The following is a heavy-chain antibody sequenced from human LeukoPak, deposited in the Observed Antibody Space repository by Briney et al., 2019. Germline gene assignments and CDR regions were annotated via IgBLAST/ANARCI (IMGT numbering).Heavy chain of an antibody. V-gene: IGHV3-23*01. CDR3: AKDPSATPYYYGMDV. D-gene: IGHD2-15*01. CDR1: GLTLSSYA. J-gene: IGHJ6*02. CDR2: ISGSGGST. Sequence: GGSRRLSCAASGLTLSSYAMSWVRQAPGKGLEWVSAISGSGGSTYYADSVKGRFTISRDNSKNTLYLQMNSLRAEDTAVYYCAKDPSATPYYYGMDVWGQGTTVTVSS.